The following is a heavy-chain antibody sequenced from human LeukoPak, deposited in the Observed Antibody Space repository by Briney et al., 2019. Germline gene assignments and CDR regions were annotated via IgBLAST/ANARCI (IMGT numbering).Heavy chain of an antibody. D-gene: IGHD2-2*01. Sequence: ASVKVSCKASGYTFTSYDINWVRQATGQGLEWMGWMNPNSGNTGYAQKFQGRVTMTRNTSISTAYMELSSLRSEDTAVYYCARAIWVPAAIPDYWGQGTLVTVSS. V-gene: IGHV1-8*01. CDR3: ARAIWVPAAIPDY. CDR2: MNPNSGNT. J-gene: IGHJ4*02. CDR1: GYTFTSYD.